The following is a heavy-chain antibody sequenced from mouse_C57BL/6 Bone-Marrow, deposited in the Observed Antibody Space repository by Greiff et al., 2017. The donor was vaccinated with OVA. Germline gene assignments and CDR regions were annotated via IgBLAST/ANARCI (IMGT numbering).Heavy chain of an antibody. V-gene: IGHV7-3*01. D-gene: IGHD2-12*01. Sequence: EVQVVESGGGLVQPGGSLSLSCAASGFTFTDYYMSWVRQPPGKALEWLGFIRNKANGYTTDYSASVKGRFTISRDNSQSILYLQMNALRAEDSATDYCARAHSPPFADWGKGTLVTVSA. CDR1: GFTFTDYY. J-gene: IGHJ3*01. CDR2: IRNKANGYTT. CDR3: ARAHSPPFAD.